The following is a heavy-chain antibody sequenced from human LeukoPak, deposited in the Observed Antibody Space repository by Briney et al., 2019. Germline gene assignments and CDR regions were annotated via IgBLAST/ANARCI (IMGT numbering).Heavy chain of an antibody. Sequence: GGSLRLSCAASGFTFSIYSMNWVHQAPGKGLEWVSYISSSSNTIYYADSVKGRFTISRENAKNSLYLQMNSLRAGDTAVYYCARDRYRAFDIWGQGTMVTVSS. J-gene: IGHJ3*02. CDR1: GFTFSIYS. V-gene: IGHV3-48*01. D-gene: IGHD1-1*01. CDR3: ARDRYRAFDI. CDR2: ISSSSNTI.